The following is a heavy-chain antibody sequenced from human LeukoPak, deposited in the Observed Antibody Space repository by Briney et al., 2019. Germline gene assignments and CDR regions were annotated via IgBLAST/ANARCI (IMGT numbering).Heavy chain of an antibody. D-gene: IGHD3-10*01. Sequence: SQTLSLTCAISGDSVSSNSAAWNWLRQSPSRGLEWLGRTYYRSKWYNDYAVSVKSRITINPDTSKNQFSLQLNSVTPEDTAVYYCARVSRAVRGVLDYWGQGTLVTVSS. V-gene: IGHV6-1*01. CDR2: TYYRSKWYN. CDR1: GDSVSSNSAA. CDR3: ARVSRAVRGVLDY. J-gene: IGHJ4*02.